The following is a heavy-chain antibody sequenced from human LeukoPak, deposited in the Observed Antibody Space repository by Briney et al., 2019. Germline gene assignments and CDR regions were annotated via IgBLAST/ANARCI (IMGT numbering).Heavy chain of an antibody. Sequence: ASVKVSCXASGYTFTSYYMHWVRQAPGQGLAWMVIINPSGGSTSYAQKFQGRVTMTRDTSTSTVYMELSSLRSEDTAVYYCARAPGYYDSSGVFDYWGQGTLVTVSS. V-gene: IGHV1-46*01. J-gene: IGHJ4*02. D-gene: IGHD3-22*01. CDR2: INPSGGST. CDR3: ARAPGYYDSSGVFDY. CDR1: GYTFTSYY.